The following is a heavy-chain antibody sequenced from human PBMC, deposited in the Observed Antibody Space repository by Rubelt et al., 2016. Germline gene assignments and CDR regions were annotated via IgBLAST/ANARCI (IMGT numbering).Heavy chain of an antibody. CDR3: ARDYYDSSYGAFDI. D-gene: IGHD3-22*01. V-gene: IGHV3-74*01. J-gene: IGHJ3*02. Sequence: INSDGSSTSYADSVKGRFTISRDNSKNTLYLQMNSLRAEDTAVYYCARDYYDSSYGAFDIWGQGTMVTVSS. CDR2: INSDGSST.